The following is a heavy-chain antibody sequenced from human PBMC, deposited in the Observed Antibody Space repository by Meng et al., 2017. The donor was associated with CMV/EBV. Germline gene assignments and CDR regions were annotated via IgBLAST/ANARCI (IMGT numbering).Heavy chain of an antibody. Sequence: SETLSLTCTVSGGSISSSSYYWGWIRQPPGKGLEWIGSIYYSGSTYYNPSLKSRVTISVDTSKNQFSLKLSSVTAADTAVYYCASQYYDFWSGYLPPGLYGMDVWGQGTTVTVS. CDR2: IYYSGST. CDR1: GGSISSSSYY. D-gene: IGHD3-3*01. V-gene: IGHV4-39*01. CDR3: ASQYYDFWSGYLPPGLYGMDV. J-gene: IGHJ6*02.